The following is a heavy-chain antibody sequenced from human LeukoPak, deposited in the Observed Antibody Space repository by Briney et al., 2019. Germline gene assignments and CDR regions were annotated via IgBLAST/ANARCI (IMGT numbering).Heavy chain of an antibody. D-gene: IGHD1-26*01. CDR2: IIPIFGTA. J-gene: IGHJ4*02. CDR1: GGTFSSYA. Sequence: SVKVSCKASGGTFSSYAISWVRQAPGQGLEWMGGIIPIFGTANYAQKFQGRVTITADESTSTAYMVLSSLRSEDTAVYYCARGIDGGSYSDYWDQGTLVTVSS. CDR3: ARGIDGGSYSDY. V-gene: IGHV1-69*01.